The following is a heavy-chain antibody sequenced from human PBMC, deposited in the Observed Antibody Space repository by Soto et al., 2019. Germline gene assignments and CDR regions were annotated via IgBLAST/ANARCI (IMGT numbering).Heavy chain of an antibody. CDR3: ASGGEYYDENLPHYYFFGMHV. D-gene: IGHD3-16*01. J-gene: IGHJ6*02. V-gene: IGHV1-69*13. CDR2: IIPIFGKA. CDR1: GGTFSNYP. Sequence: SVKVSCKASGGTFSNYPITWVRRAPGQGLEWLGGIIPIFGKADYTQKFQGRVTITADEPTSTAYMEISSLRSEDTAVYYCASGGEYYDENLPHYYFFGMHVWGPGTTVTVSS.